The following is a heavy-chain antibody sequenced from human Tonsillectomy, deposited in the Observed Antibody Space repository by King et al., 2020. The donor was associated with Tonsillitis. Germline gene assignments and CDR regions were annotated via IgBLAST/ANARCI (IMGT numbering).Heavy chain of an antibody. CDR3: ARGVPWIQLSSGAFDI. V-gene: IGHV4-59*01. Sequence: QLQESGPGLVKPSETLSLTSTVSGGSISSYYWGWIRQPPGKGLEWIGYIYYSGSTNYNPSHKSRVTISVDTSKNQFSLKLSSVPAADTAVYYCARGVPWIQLSSGAFDIWGQGTMVTVSS. D-gene: IGHD5-18*01. CDR2: IYYSGST. CDR1: GGSISSYY. J-gene: IGHJ3*02.